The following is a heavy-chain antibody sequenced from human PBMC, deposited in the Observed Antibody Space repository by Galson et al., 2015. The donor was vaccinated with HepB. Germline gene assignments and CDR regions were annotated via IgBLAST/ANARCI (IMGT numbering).Heavy chain of an antibody. V-gene: IGHV4-39*01. CDR3: ARRYYDFWSGYYGWFDP. Sequence: ETLSLTCTVSGGSISSSSYYWGWIRQPPGKGLEWIGSIYYSGSTYYNPSLKSRVTISVDTSKNQFSLKLSSVTAADTAVYYCARRYYDFWSGYYGWFDPWGQGTLVTVSS. J-gene: IGHJ5*02. D-gene: IGHD3-3*01. CDR2: IYYSGST. CDR1: GGSISSSSYY.